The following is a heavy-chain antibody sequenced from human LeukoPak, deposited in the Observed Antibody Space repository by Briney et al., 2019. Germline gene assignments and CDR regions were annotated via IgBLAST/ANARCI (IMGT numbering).Heavy chain of an antibody. V-gene: IGHV4-59*01. CDR1: AAPITSYY. Sequence: SETLSLTCTVSAAPITSYYWSWIRQPPGKGLEWIGYIYYSGSTNYNPSLKSRVAISVDTSKNQVSLRLSSVTAADTAVYYCARGGSIVGATPHDAYDIWGQGTVVTVS. D-gene: IGHD1-26*01. CDR2: IYYSGST. CDR3: ARGGSIVGATPHDAYDI. J-gene: IGHJ3*02.